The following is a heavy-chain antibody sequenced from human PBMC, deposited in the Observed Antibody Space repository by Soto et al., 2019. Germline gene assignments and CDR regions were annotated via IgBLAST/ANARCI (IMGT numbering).Heavy chain of an antibody. Sequence: QLQLQESGPGLVKPSETLSLTCTVSGGPITNSNYYWGWIRQPPGKGLEWIGRIFYDGSTYYNPSLQSPVAISVDTSRNLFSLKLTSVTAAETAVYYCVRLVPATRAGDFWGQGIRVTVYS. CDR2: IFYDGST. D-gene: IGHD2-8*02. J-gene: IGHJ4*02. CDR3: VRLVPATRAGDF. V-gene: IGHV4-39*02. CDR1: GGPITNSNYY.